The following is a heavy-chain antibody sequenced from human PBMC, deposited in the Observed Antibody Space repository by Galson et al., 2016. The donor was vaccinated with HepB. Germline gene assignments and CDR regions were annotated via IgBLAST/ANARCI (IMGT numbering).Heavy chain of an antibody. CDR1: GGSFNDYY. Sequence: ATLSLTCTISGGSFNDYYWSWIRQSPGKGLEWIGEINHSGSTNYNPSLKSRVTISLDTSKNQFSLNLTSVTAADTAVYYCARGTRYNWNYVDYWGPGTLVTVSS. CDR3: ARGTRYNWNYVDY. CDR2: INHSGST. V-gene: IGHV4-34*01. J-gene: IGHJ4*02. D-gene: IGHD1-7*01.